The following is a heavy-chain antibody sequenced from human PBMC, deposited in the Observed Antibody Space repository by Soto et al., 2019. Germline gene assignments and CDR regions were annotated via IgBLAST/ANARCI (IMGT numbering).Heavy chain of an antibody. CDR2: IYYSGST. Sequence: QLQLQESGPGLVKPSETLSLTCTVSGGSISSSSYYWGWFRQPPGKGLEWIGSIYYSGSTYYHPSHKSRVTISVDTSKNQFSLKLSSVTAADTAVDYCASGLLYYFDYWGQGTLVTVSS. CDR3: ASGLLYYFDY. J-gene: IGHJ4*02. CDR1: GGSISSSSYY. V-gene: IGHV4-39*01. D-gene: IGHD3-3*01.